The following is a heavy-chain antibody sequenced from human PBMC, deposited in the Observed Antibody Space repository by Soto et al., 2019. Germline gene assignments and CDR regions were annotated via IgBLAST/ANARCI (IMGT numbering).Heavy chain of an antibody. Sequence: PSETLSLTCTVSGGSISSYYWSWIRQPPGKGLEWIGYIYYSGSTNYNPSLKSRVTISVDTSKNQFSLKLSSVTAADTAVYYCARVGYYYDSSGYYIGWDFDYWGQGTLVTVSS. J-gene: IGHJ4*02. V-gene: IGHV4-59*08. CDR2: IYYSGST. CDR3: ARVGYYYDSSGYYIGWDFDY. CDR1: GGSISSYY. D-gene: IGHD3-22*01.